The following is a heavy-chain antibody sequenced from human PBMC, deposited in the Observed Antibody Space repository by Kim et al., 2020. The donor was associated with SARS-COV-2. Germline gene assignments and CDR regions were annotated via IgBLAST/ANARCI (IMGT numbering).Heavy chain of an antibody. CDR2: NGNT. V-gene: IGHV1-18*01. CDR3: ARDRQCGY. Sequence: NGNTNYAQRIQDRVTMTTDTSTNTAYMERGSLRSADTAVYYCARDRQCGYWGQGTLVTVSS. J-gene: IGHJ4*02. D-gene: IGHD6-19*01.